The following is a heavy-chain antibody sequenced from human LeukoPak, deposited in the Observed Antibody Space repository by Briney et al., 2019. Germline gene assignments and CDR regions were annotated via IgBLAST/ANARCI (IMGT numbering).Heavy chain of an antibody. J-gene: IGHJ5*02. CDR3: ARGGDSSSWYWFDP. CDR1: GGTFSSYA. CDR2: IIPIFGTA. D-gene: IGHD6-13*01. Sequence: SVKVSCKASGGTFSSYAISWVRQAPGQGLEWMGGIIPIFGTANYAQKFQGRVTITADKSTSSAYMELSSLRSEDTAVYYCARGGDSSSWYWFDPWGQGTLVTVSS. V-gene: IGHV1-69*06.